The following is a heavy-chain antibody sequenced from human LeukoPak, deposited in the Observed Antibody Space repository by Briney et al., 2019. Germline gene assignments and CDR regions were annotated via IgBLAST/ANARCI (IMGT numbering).Heavy chain of an antibody. Sequence: GASVKVSCQSSGYTFSNYGIAWVRQAPGQGLEWMGWISAFNGNTNYAQKFQGRVSMTTKTSTTTAYLDLWSLRSDDTAVYYCAGTTMNLGYCSSISCYTPFDYWGQGTLVTVSS. CDR2: ISAFNGNT. J-gene: IGHJ4*02. CDR1: GYTFSNYG. CDR3: AGTTMNLGYCSSISCYTPFDY. D-gene: IGHD2-2*02. V-gene: IGHV1-18*01.